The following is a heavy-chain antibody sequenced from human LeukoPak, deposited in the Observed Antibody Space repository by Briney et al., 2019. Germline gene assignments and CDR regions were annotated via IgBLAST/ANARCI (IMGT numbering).Heavy chain of an antibody. CDR2: ISGSGGST. V-gene: IGHV3-23*01. J-gene: IGHJ4*02. D-gene: IGHD3-10*01. CDR3: AKGFYGSGSYRDY. CDR1: GSTFSSYA. Sequence: GGSLRLSCAASGSTFSSYAMSWVRQAPGKGLEWVSAISGSGGSTYYADSVKGRFTLSRDNSKNTLYLQMNSLRAEDTAVYYCAKGFYGSGSYRDYWGQGTLVTVSS.